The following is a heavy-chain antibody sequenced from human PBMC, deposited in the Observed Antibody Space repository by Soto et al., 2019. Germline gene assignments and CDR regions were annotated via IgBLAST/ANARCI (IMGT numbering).Heavy chain of an antibody. J-gene: IGHJ4*02. D-gene: IGHD1-1*01. CDR1: GYSFTNYW. CDR3: ARFYTTTWPQEVYC. V-gene: IGHV5-10-1*01. Sequence: GESLKISCKGSGYSFTNYWINWVRQMPGKGLEWMGRIDPSNSYTKYSPSFEGHVTISADKSITTAYLQWRSLKASDTAIYYCARFYTTTWPQEVYCWGQGTLVSVSS. CDR2: IDPSNSYT.